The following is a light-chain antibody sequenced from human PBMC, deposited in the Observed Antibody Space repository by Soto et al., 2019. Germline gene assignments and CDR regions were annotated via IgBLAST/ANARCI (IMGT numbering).Light chain of an antibody. J-gene: IGLJ1*01. V-gene: IGLV2-18*02. CDR1: SSDVGSYNR. CDR2: EVS. CDR3: NSYTGSSTYV. Sequence: QSALTQPPSVSGSPGQSVAISCTGTSSDVGSYNRVSWYQQPPGAAPKLMIYEVSNLPSGVPDRFSGSKSGNTASLTISGLQAEDEADYYCNSYTGSSTYVFGTGTKVTVL.